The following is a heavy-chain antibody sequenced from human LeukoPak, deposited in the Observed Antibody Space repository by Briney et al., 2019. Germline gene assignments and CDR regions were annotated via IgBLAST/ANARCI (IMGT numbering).Heavy chain of an antibody. CDR3: ARVVAVAGTDY. J-gene: IGHJ4*02. CDR1: GGSISSGGYS. V-gene: IGHV4-30-2*01. CDR2: IYHSGST. Sequence: SETLSLTCAVSGGSISSGGYSWSWIRQPPGKGLEWIGYIYHSGSTNYNPSLKSRVTISVDTSKNQFSLKLSSVTAADTAVYYCARVVAVAGTDYWGQGTLVTVSS. D-gene: IGHD6-19*01.